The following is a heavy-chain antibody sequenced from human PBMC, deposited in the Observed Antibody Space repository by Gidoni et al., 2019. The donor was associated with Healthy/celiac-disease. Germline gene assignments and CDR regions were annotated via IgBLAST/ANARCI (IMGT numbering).Heavy chain of an antibody. D-gene: IGHD3-16*01. J-gene: IGHJ4*02. CDR1: GGSISSGGYS. V-gene: IGHV4-30-2*01. CDR2: IYHSGST. Sequence: QLQLQESGSGLVKPSQTLSLTCAVSGGSISSGGYSWSWIRQPPGKGLEWIGYIYHSGSTYYNPSLKSRVTISVDRSKNQFSLKLSSVTAADTAVYYCARVGAVGGDNSFFDYWGQGTLVTVSS. CDR3: ARVGAVGGDNSFFDY.